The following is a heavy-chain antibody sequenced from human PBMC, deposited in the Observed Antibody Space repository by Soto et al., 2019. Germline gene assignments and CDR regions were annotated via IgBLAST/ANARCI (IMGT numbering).Heavy chain of an antibody. D-gene: IGHD3-10*01. J-gene: IGHJ6*02. V-gene: IGHV3-30*18. CDR2: ISYDGILK. CDR1: GFTFSAFG. Sequence: GGSLRLSCEASGFTFSAFGMHWVRQAPGKGLEWVAIISYDGILKYYADPVKGRFTISRDTSKSALYLQMNSLRPEDTAVYYCAKDFKISGGHYGSLNYYYGMDVWGQGTTVTVS. CDR3: AKDFKISGGHYGSLNYYYGMDV.